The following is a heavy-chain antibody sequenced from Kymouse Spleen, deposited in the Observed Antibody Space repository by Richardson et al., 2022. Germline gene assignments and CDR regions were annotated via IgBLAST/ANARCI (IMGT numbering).Heavy chain of an antibody. CDR1: GGSFSGYY. V-gene: IGHV4-34*01. Sequence: QVQLQQWGAGLLKPSETLSLTCAVYGGSFSGYYWSWIRQPPGKGLEWIGEINHSGSTNYNPSLKSRVTISVDTSKNQFSLKLSSVTAADTAVYYCARGYCTNGVCYSYFDYWGQGTLVTVSS. D-gene: IGHD2-8*01. J-gene: IGHJ4*02. CDR2: INHSGST. CDR3: ARGYCTNGVCYSYFDY.